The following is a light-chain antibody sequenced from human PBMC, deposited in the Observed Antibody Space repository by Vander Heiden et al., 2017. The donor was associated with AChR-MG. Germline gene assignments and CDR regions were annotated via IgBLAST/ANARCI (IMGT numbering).Light chain of an antibody. CDR1: QGISNW. V-gene: IGKV1-27*01. CDR3: QESILSPLT. Sequence: DIQMTQSPSSVSTSVGDRVTITCRASQGISNWLAWYQQKPRKVPKLLIYATSTLQSGVPSRFTGSGSGTDFTLNISSLQPEDFATYYCQESILSPLTFGAGTKVDI. J-gene: IGKJ3*01. CDR2: ATS.